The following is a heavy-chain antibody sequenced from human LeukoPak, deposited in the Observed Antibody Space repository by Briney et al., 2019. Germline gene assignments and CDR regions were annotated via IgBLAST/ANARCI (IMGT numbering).Heavy chain of an antibody. CDR2: IYYGGST. Sequence: SETLSLTCTVSGGSISTYYGNWIRQAPGKGLEWIGYIYYGGSTNYNPSLKSRVTISVDTSKNQFSLKLSSVTAADTAMYYCARDGRIAVAGFYYYYGMDVWGQGTTVTVSS. D-gene: IGHD6-19*01. J-gene: IGHJ6*02. V-gene: IGHV4-59*01. CDR1: GGSISTYY. CDR3: ARDGRIAVAGFYYYYGMDV.